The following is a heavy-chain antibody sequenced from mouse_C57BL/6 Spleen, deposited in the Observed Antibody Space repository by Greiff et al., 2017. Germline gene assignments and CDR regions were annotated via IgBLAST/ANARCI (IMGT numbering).Heavy chain of an antibody. J-gene: IGHJ2*01. V-gene: IGHV1-15*01. CDR3: TRSCNNVGGYDVDY. CDR2: IDPETGGT. CDR1: GYTFTDYE. D-gene: IGHD2-14*01. Sequence: QVQLQQSGAELVRPGASVTLSCKASGYTFTDYEMHWVKQTPVHGLEWIGAIDPETGGTAYKQKFKDKAILTADKSSSAAYMQLSSLTSEDSAVYYCTRSCNNVGGYDVDYWGQGTTLAVSS.